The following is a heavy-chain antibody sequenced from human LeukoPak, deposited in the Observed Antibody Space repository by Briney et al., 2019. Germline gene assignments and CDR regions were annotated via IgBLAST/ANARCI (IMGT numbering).Heavy chain of an antibody. Sequence: SETLSLTCTVSGGSISSSSYYWGWIRQPPGKGLEWIGSIHYGGSTYYNPSLKSRVTISVDTSKNQFSLKVSSVTAADTAVYYCARDWGIAAAGNDYWGQGTLVTVSS. CDR2: IHYGGST. D-gene: IGHD6-13*01. J-gene: IGHJ4*02. CDR3: ARDWGIAAAGNDY. V-gene: IGHV4-39*07. CDR1: GGSISSSSYY.